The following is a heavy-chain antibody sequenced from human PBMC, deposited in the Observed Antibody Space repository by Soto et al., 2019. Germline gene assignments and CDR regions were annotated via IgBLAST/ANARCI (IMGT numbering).Heavy chain of an antibody. J-gene: IGHJ4*02. CDR2: VSVPSGDT. D-gene: IGHD2-15*01. Sequence: PSVKVSCKASGYNFFSFGISWVRQAPGQGLEWVGWVSVPSGDTSSAQNFQGRVTVTTDTSTSTAYLEVGSLRSDDTAVYYCARSCRSGGSCYLEYWCERPLVTVSS. CDR3: ARSCRSGGSCYLEY. CDR1: GYNFFSFG. V-gene: IGHV1-18*01.